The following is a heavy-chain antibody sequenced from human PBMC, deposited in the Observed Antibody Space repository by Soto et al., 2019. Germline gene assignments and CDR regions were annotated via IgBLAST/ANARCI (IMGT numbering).Heavy chain of an antibody. CDR2: IWYDGSNK. CDR1: GFTFSSYG. V-gene: IGHV3-33*01. CDR3: ARVETPFDYYYYMDV. J-gene: IGHJ6*03. Sequence: QVQLVESGGGVVQPGRSLRLSCAASGFTFSSYGMHWVRQAPGKGLEWVAVIWYDGSNKYYADSVKGRFIISRDNSKNTLYLQMNSLRAEDTAVYYCARVETPFDYYYYMDVWGKGTTVTVSS.